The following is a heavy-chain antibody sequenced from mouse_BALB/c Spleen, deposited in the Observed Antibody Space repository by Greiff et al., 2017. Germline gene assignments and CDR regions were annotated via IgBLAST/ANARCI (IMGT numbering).Heavy chain of an antibody. CDR1: GYSITSDYA. CDR2: ISYSGST. Sequence: EVQRVESGPGLVKPSQSLSLTCTVTGYSITSDYAWNWIRQFPGNKLEWMGYISYSGSTSYNPSLKSRISITRDTSKNQFFLQLNSVTTEDTATYYCAGRLGYFDVWGAGTTVTVSS. D-gene: IGHD2-13*01. V-gene: IGHV3-2*02. CDR3: AGRLGYFDV. J-gene: IGHJ1*01.